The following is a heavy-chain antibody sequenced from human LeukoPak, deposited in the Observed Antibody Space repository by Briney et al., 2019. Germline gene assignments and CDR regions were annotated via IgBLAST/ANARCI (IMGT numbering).Heavy chain of an antibody. CDR2: IYYSGST. CDR1: GGSFSGYY. J-gene: IGHJ5*02. Sequence: SETLSLTCAVYGGSFSGYYWSWIRQPPGKGLEWIGYIYYSGSTNYNPSLKSRVTISVDTSKNQFSLKLSSVTAADTAVYYCARVNMGFLNWNYEAWFDPWGQGTLVTVSS. V-gene: IGHV4-59*01. CDR3: ARVNMGFLNWNYEAWFDP. D-gene: IGHD1-7*01.